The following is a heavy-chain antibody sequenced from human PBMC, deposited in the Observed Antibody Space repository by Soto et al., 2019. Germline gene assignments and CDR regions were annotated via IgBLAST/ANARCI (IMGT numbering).Heavy chain of an antibody. CDR2: INPNNGDT. J-gene: IGHJ6*02. CDR1: GYTFTDYN. V-gene: IGHV1-2*02. CDR3: ARMESGDRKDYFYYGMDL. Sequence: ASVKVSCKASGYTFTDYNIHWVRQAPGQGLEWVGWINPNNGDTNHEQMFQGRVTMTRDTSITTAYMELSSLRSDDTAVYYCARMESGDRKDYFYYGMDLWGQGTTVTVSS. D-gene: IGHD3-10*01.